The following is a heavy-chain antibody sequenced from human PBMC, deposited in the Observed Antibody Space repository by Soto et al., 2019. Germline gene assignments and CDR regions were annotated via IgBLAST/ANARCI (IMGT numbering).Heavy chain of an antibody. J-gene: IGHJ4*02. CDR1: GFTFSSYW. V-gene: IGHV3-74*01. D-gene: IGHD3-16*02. CDR2: INSDGSIT. CDR3: VRYTRSVGGSYRPDY. Sequence: VQLVESGGGLVQPGWSLRLSCAASGFTFSSYWMHWVRPVPEKGLVWVSRINSDGSITNYADAVKGRFTISRDNVKNSLYLQMNSLRAEETAVYYCVRYTRSVGGSYRPDYCGQGTLVTVSS.